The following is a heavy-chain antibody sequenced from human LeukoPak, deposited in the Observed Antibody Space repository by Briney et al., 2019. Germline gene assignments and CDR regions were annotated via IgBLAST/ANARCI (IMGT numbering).Heavy chain of an antibody. D-gene: IGHD4-17*01. CDR1: GITFNIYW. Sequence: PGGSLRLSCEASGITFNIYWMHWIRQAPGKGLVWVSRITPDGTKTDYADSVKGRFTISRDNAKNTLYLQMNSLRAEDAAVYFCVNHDYGYSYVGGGQGTLVTVSS. J-gene: IGHJ4*02. V-gene: IGHV3-74*01. CDR2: ITPDGTKT. CDR3: VNHDYGYSYVG.